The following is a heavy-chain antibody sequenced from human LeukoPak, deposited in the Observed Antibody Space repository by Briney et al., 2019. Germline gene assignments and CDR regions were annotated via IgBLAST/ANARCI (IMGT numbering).Heavy chain of an antibody. J-gene: IGHJ4*02. CDR3: ARGDDGNSFFNY. CDR2: IYPGDSDT. CDR1: GSTFTNYW. V-gene: IGHV5-51*01. Sequence: GASLQISCQTSGSTFTNYWIGCGRQLPGKGLDWMGIIYPGDSDTKYSPSFQGQVTISADKSNSTAYLQWSSLKASDTAIYYCARGDDGNSFFNYWGQGTLVTVSS. D-gene: IGHD4-23*01.